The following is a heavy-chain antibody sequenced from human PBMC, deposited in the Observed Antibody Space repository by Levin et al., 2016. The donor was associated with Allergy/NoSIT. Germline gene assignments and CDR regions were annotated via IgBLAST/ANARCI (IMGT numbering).Heavy chain of an antibody. CDR2: INPSGGST. D-gene: IGHD2-2*01. Sequence: ASVKVSCKASGYTFTSYYMHWVRQAPGQGLEWMGIINPSGGSTSYAQKFQGRVTMTRDTSTSTVYMELSSLRSEDTAVYYCARVLPLRGQLPPHYYYGMDVWGQGTTVTVSS. V-gene: IGHV1-46*01. J-gene: IGHJ6*02. CDR3: ARVLPLRGQLPPHYYYGMDV. CDR1: GYTFTSYY.